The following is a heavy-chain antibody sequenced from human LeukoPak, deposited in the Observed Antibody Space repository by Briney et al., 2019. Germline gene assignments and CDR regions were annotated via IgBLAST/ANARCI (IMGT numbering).Heavy chain of an antibody. CDR2: ISSNGGSK. Sequence: GGSLRLSCAASGFIFSSYAMHWVSQAEGKGLEYVSGISSNGGSKDYANSGKGRFTISRDNSKNTLYLQMGSLGPEDVAVYYCARDSRPSDFWSGYYTSFDYWGQGILVTVSS. CDR3: ARDSRPSDFWSGYYTSFDY. J-gene: IGHJ4*02. D-gene: IGHD3-3*01. V-gene: IGHV3-64*01. CDR1: GFIFSSYA.